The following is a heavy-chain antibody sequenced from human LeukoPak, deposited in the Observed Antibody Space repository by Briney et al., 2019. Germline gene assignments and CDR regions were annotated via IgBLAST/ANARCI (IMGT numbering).Heavy chain of an antibody. J-gene: IGHJ4*02. CDR1: GFTFSSYS. Sequence: GGSLRLSCAASGFTFSSYSMTWVRQAPGKGLEWVSYISSSSSTIYYADSVKGRFTISRDNAKNSLYLQMNSLRAEDTAVYYCARVNYYGSGSYYNRHFDYWGQGTLVTVSS. CDR2: ISSSSSTI. V-gene: IGHV3-48*01. CDR3: ARVNYYGSGSYYNRHFDY. D-gene: IGHD3-10*01.